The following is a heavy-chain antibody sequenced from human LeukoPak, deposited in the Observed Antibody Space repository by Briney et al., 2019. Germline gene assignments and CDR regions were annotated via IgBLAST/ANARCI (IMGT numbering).Heavy chain of an antibody. CDR3: ARQSRDGSKTRGYYFDY. D-gene: IGHD3-10*01. V-gene: IGHV5-51*01. J-gene: IGHJ4*02. CDR1: GYIFTHYW. Sequence: GESLKISCQVSGYIFTHYWIGWVRQMPGNGLESMGIIYPADSDTTYSPSFQGQVTISVDKSISTVYLQWSSLKASDTAMYYCARQSRDGSKTRGYYFDYWGQGTLVTVSA. CDR2: IYPADSDT.